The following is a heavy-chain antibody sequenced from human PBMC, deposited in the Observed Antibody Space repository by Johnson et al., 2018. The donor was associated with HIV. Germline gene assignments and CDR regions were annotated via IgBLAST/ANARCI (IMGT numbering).Heavy chain of an antibody. CDR3: AGAVTPFGDWEAFDI. CDR2: IKEDGSEK. J-gene: IGHJ3*02. D-gene: IGHD3-10*01. Sequence: SGRGLMQRGESLRLSYRESGFIVSRNYMSRVRQAPGKGLEWVANIKEDGSEKYYVDSVKGRLTISRDNAKNSLYLQMNSLRAEDTAVYYFAGAVTPFGDWEAFDIWGQGTMVTVSS. CDR1: GFIVSRNY. V-gene: IGHV3-7*01.